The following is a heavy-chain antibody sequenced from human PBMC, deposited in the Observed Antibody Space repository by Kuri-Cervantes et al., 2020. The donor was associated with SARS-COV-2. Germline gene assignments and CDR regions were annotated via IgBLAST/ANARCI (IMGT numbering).Heavy chain of an antibody. Sequence: ASVKVSCKASGYTFTGYYMHWVRQAPGQGLEWMGWISAYNGNTNYAQKLQGRVTTTTDTSTSTAYMELRSLRSDDTAVYYCATRVAGDPDYYYYYMDVWGTGTTVTVSS. J-gene: IGHJ6*03. V-gene: IGHV1-18*04. CDR1: GYTFTGYY. D-gene: IGHD7-27*01. CDR2: ISAYNGNT. CDR3: ATRVAGDPDYYYYYMDV.